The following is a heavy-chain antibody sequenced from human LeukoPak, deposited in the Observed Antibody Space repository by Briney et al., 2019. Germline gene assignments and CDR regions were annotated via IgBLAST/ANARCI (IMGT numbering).Heavy chain of an antibody. Sequence: SETLSLTCALYGGSFSGYYWSWIRQPPGEGLEWIGQINHSGSTNYNPSLKSRVNISVDTPKHQSPLKLSSVTAADPAVSYCARHHRYSSFPWYLDVWGKGTPATVSS. CDR1: GGSFSGYY. J-gene: IGHJ6*03. CDR3: ARHHRYSSFPWYLDV. V-gene: IGHV4-34*01. D-gene: IGHD6-13*01. CDR2: INHSGST.